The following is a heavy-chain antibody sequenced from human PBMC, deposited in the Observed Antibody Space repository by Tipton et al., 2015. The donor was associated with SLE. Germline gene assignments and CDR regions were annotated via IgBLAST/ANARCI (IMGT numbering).Heavy chain of an antibody. D-gene: IGHD4-23*01. CDR1: GGSISSYY. CDR2: IYYSGST. CDR3: ASGYGGNSLFDY. Sequence: TLSLTCTVSGGSISSYYWSWIRQPPGKGLEWIGYIYYSGSTNYNPSLKSRVTISVDTSKNQFSLKLSSVTAADTAVYYCASGYGGNSLFDYWGQGTLVTVSS. J-gene: IGHJ4*02. V-gene: IGHV4-59*07.